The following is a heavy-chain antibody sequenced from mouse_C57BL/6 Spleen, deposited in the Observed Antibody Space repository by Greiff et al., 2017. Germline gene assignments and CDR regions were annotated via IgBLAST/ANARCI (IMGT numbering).Heavy chain of an antibody. CDR1: GFTFSSYG. CDR2: ISSGGSYT. D-gene: IGHD2-13*01. J-gene: IGHJ1*03. V-gene: IGHV5-6*01. Sequence: EVQLVESGGDLVKPGGSLKLSCAASGFTFSSYGMSWVRQTPDKRLEWVATISSGGSYTYYPDSVKGRFTISRDNAKNTLYLQMSSLKSEDTAMYYCARDYGDDYWYFDVWGTGTTVTVSS. CDR3: ARDYGDDYWYFDV.